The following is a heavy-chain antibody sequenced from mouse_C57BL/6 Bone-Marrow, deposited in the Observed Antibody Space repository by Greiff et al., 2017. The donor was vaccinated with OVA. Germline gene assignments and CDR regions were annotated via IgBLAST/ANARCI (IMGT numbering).Heavy chain of an antibody. Sequence: VQLQQSGPELVKPGASVKISCKASGYTFTDYYMNWVKQSHGKSLEWIGDINPNNGGTSYNQKFKGKATLTVDKSSSTAYMELRSLTSEDSAVYYCARSYYYGGRGFAYWGQGTLVTVSA. V-gene: IGHV1-26*01. D-gene: IGHD1-1*01. CDR2: INPNNGGT. J-gene: IGHJ3*01. CDR1: GYTFTDYY. CDR3: ARSYYYGGRGFAY.